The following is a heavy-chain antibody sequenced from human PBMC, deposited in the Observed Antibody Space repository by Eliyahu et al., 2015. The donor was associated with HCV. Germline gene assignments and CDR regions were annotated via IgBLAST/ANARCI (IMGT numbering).Heavy chain of an antibody. J-gene: IGHJ4*02. CDR3: AKAGGYSYGSFNFDY. Sequence: EVQLLESGGGLVQPGGSLRLSCAASGFXFSXYAMSWVRRAPGKGLEWVSAISGSGGSTYYADSVKGRFTISRDNXKNTLYLQMNSLRAEDTAVYYCAKAGGYSYGSFNFDYWGQGTLVTVSS. D-gene: IGHD5-18*01. CDR1: GFXFSXYA. V-gene: IGHV3-23*01. CDR2: ISGSGGST.